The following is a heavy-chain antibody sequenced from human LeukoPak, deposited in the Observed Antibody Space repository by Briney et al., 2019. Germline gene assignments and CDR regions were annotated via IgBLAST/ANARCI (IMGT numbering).Heavy chain of an antibody. J-gene: IGHJ4*02. V-gene: IGHV3-7*01. D-gene: IGHD3-22*01. Sequence: GGSLRLSCAASGFTFSSYWMSWVRQAPGKGLEWVANIKEDGGEKYSVDSVNGRFTISRDNAKNTVFLQMDSLTAEDTAVYYCARESVRRISMRAKGYFDYWGQGTRVTVSS. CDR2: IKEDGGEK. CDR1: GFTFSSYW. CDR3: ARESVRRISMRAKGYFDY.